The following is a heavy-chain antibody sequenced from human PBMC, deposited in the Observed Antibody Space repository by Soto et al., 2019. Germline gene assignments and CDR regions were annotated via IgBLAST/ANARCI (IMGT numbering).Heavy chain of an antibody. J-gene: IGHJ6*02. D-gene: IGHD1-26*01. Sequence: LRLSCAASGFTFSSYAMHWVRQAPGKGLEWVAVISYDGSNKYYADSVKGRFTISRDNSKNTLYLQMNSLRAEDTAVYYCARERRGGYVYYGMDVWGQGTTVTVSS. CDR2: ISYDGSNK. V-gene: IGHV3-30-3*01. CDR3: ARERRGGYVYYGMDV. CDR1: GFTFSSYA.